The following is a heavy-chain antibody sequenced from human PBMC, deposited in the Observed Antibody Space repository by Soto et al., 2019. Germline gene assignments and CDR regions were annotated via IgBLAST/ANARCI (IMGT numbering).Heavy chain of an antibody. Sequence: PGGSLRLSCAASGFTFSSYAMSWVRQAPGKGLEWVSAISGSGGSTYYADSVKGRFTISRDNSKNTLYLQMNSLRAEDTAVYYWAKDRGSGWYVGVSYWGQGTLVTVS. D-gene: IGHD6-19*01. V-gene: IGHV3-23*01. CDR3: AKDRGSGWYVGVSY. CDR2: ISGSGGST. CDR1: GFTFSSYA. J-gene: IGHJ4*02.